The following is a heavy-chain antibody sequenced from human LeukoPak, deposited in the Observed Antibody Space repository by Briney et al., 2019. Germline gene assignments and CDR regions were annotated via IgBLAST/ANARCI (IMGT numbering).Heavy chain of an antibody. CDR2: IYPGDSDT. D-gene: IGHD4-17*01. CDR1: GYIFTSYW. J-gene: IGHJ4*02. CDR3: ARRVDYGDYRYFDY. V-gene: IGHV5-51*01. Sequence: GESLQISCKGSGYIFTSYWIGWVRQLPGKGLEWMGIIYPGDSDTRYSPSFQGQVTISADKSISTAYLQWSSLKASDTAMYYCARRVDYGDYRYFDYWGQGTLVTVSS.